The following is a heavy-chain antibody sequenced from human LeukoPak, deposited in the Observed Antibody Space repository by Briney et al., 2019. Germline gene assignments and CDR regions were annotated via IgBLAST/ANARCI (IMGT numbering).Heavy chain of an antibody. CDR1: GGTFSSYA. J-gene: IGHJ4*02. D-gene: IGHD2-2*01. CDR3: ATRYLGVVPAAYFDY. CDR2: IIPIFGTA. Sequence: SVKVSCKASGGTFSSYAISWVRQAPGQGLEWMGGIIPIFGTANYAQKFQGRVTITTDESTSTAYMELSSLRSEDTAVYYCATRYLGVVPAAYFDYWGQGTLVTVSS. V-gene: IGHV1-69*05.